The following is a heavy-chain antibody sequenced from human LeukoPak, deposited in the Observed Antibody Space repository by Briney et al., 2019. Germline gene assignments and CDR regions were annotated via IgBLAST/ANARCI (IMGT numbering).Heavy chain of an antibody. CDR3: APKEGNGYNFDS. CDR2: INPNSGAT. J-gene: IGHJ4*02. D-gene: IGHD5-24*01. Sequence: ASVKVSCKASGYTFTVNYMHWVRQAPGQGLEWMGWINPNSGATNYAQKFQGRVTMTRDTSTSTAYMELSRLRSDDTALYPCAPKEGNGYNFDSWGQGTLVTVSS. CDR1: GYTFTVNY. V-gene: IGHV1-2*02.